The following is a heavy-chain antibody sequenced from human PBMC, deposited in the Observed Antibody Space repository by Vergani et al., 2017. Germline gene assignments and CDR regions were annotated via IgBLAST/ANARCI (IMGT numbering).Heavy chain of an antibody. CDR3: ARDGYDILTGSFDY. Sequence: EVQLLESGGGLVQPGGSLRLSCAASGFTFSSFAMSWVRQAPGKGLEWVSAISGSGGSTYYADSVKGRFTISRDNSKNTLYLQMNSLRAEDTAVYYCARDGYDILTGSFDYWGQGTLVTVSS. V-gene: IGHV3-23*01. CDR1: GFTFSSFA. D-gene: IGHD3-9*01. CDR2: ISGSGGST. J-gene: IGHJ4*02.